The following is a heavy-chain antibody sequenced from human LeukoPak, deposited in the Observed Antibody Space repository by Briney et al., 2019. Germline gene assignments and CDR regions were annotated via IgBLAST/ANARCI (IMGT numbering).Heavy chain of an antibody. J-gene: IGHJ4*02. V-gene: IGHV3-21*01. CDR2: ISSSSSYI. D-gene: IGHD3-22*01. Sequence: GSLRLSCAASGFTFSSYSMNWVRQAPGKGLEWVSSISSSSSYIYYADSVKGRFTISRDNAKNSLYLQMNSLRAEDTAVYYCARDRQGGYYNYWGQGTLVTVSS. CDR1: GFTFSSYS. CDR3: ARDRQGGYYNY.